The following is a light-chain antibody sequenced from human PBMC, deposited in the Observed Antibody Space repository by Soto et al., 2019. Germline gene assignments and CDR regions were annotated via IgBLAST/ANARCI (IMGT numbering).Light chain of an antibody. J-gene: IGKJ1*01. V-gene: IGKV3-20*01. CDR1: QTISSNY. Sequence: EIVLTQSPGTLSVSPGERATLSCRASQTISSNYLAWYQQKPGQAPSLLIYGTSSRATGIPDRFSGSGSGTNFTLTISRLEPEDSSIYSRQQYVLWTFGQGPKLEI. CDR3: QQYVLWT. CDR2: GTS.